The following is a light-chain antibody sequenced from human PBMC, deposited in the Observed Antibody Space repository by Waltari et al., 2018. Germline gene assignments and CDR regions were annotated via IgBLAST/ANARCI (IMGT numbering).Light chain of an antibody. CDR3: QQYGTSPPLT. J-gene: IGKJ4*01. CDR1: QSVSTYY. Sequence: EIVLTPSPGTLSLSPGERATLSCRASQSVSTYYLAWYQHKPGQAPRLVIYGASTRAAGIPDRFSGSGSGTDFTLTISGLEPEDFAVYYCQQYGTSPPLTFGGGTKVEIK. CDR2: GAS. V-gene: IGKV3-20*01.